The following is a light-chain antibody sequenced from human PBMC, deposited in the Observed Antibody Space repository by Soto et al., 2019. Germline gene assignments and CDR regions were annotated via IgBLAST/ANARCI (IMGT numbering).Light chain of an antibody. Sequence: DIQMTQSPSSVSASIGDRVTITCRASQGVGSWLAWYQQKPGKAPKLLIYAASTLQSGVPSRFSGSGSGTDFTLTISSLQPEDFATYSCQQAGRFPLAYGGGTKVEIK. CDR3: QQAGRFPLA. CDR2: AAS. V-gene: IGKV1D-12*01. CDR1: QGVGSW. J-gene: IGKJ4*01.